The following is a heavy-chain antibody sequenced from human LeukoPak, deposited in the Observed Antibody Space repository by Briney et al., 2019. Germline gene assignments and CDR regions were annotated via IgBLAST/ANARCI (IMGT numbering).Heavy chain of an antibody. CDR1: GFSITGGCY. D-gene: IGHD6-19*01. CDR2: VYHNGNT. V-gene: IGHV4-38-2*01. CDR3: ARNEGIVVAGTWFDN. J-gene: IGHJ4*02. Sequence: SETLSLNCAVSGFSITGGCYWVWIRQPPGKGLEWIGSVYHNGNTLFNTSLKSRVTLSVDSSKNQFSLRLSSVTAADTARYYCARNEGIVVAGTWFDNWGQGTLVIVSS.